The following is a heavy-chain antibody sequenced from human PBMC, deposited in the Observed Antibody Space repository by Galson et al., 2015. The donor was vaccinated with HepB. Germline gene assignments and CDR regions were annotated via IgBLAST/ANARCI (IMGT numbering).Heavy chain of an antibody. CDR1: GFKFYSYW. J-gene: IGHJ6*02. V-gene: IGHV3-7*01. Sequence: SLRLSCAASGFKFYSYWMSWVRQAPGKRPEWVANIKQDGSETYYAASVRGRFTISRDNAENSLYLQMDSLRAEDTAVYYCARDSYRSSDSYERVHYYYGMAVWGLGTTVIVSS. CDR3: ARDSYRSSDSYERVHYYYGMAV. D-gene: IGHD6-19*01. CDR2: IKQDGSET.